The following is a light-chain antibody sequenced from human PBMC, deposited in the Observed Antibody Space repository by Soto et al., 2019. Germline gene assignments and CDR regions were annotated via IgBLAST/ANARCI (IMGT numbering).Light chain of an antibody. CDR2: AAS. J-gene: IGKJ2*01. CDR3: QQSYSTLYT. V-gene: IGKV1-39*01. Sequence: DTQMTQSPSSLSASVGDRVTITCRASQSISSYLNWYQQKPGKAPKLLIYAASSLQSGVPSRFSGSGSGTDFTLTISSLQPEDFATYYCQQSYSTLYTFGQRTKLEIK. CDR1: QSISSY.